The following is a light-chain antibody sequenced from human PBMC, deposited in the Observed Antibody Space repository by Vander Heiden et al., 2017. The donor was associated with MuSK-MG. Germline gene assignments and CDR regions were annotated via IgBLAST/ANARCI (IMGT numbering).Light chain of an antibody. CDR1: CGDVGAYDH. J-gene: IGLJ2*01. Sequence: QSALTQPRSVSGFPGQAVTITCTGGCGDVGAYDHVFSYQRQPGKAPKLIIYDVTQRPSGDPHGFSGSKSGNTASLTFSGLLAEDEAEYFCCSFAGSYTFIFFGGGTKLNV. CDR2: DVT. V-gene: IGLV2-11*01. CDR3: CSFAGSYTFIF.